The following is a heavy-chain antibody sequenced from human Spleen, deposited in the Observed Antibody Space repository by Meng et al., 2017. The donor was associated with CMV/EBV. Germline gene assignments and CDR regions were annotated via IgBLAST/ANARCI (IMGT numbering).Heavy chain of an antibody. CDR1: VESFSVYS. D-gene: IGHD3-3*01. J-gene: IGHJ3*02. V-gene: IGHV4-34*01. CDR2: INHSGST. Sequence: VWFQWSIAGLCQHPDTHTFTCFVYVESFSVYSGSWFRQPPGNGLEWIGEINHSGSTNYNPSRTRRVTISVDTSKYQFSLKLSSVTAADTAVYYCARGKTYYDFCRYAFDIWGQGTMVTVSS. CDR3: ARGKTYYDFCRYAFDI.